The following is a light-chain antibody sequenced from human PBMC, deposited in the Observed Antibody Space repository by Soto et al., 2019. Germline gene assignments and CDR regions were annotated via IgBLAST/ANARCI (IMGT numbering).Light chain of an antibody. CDR2: EVS. J-gene: IGLJ1*01. V-gene: IGLV2-14*01. Sequence: QSVLTQPASVSGSPGQSITISCTGTSSDVGSYNYVSWYQQHPSKAPKLIYYEVSHRPSGVSNRFSGSTSSNTASLTIAGRYDEDDAYYYCSSYTSSSTPGVFGTGTKLTVL. CDR1: SSDVGSYNY. CDR3: SSYTSSSTPGV.